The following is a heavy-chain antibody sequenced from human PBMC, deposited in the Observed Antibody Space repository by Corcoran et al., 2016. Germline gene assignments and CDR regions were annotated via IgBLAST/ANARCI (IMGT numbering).Heavy chain of an antibody. CDR3: ARRWRYYFDY. CDR1: GFTFSSSG. J-gene: IGHJ4*02. V-gene: IGHV3-30*03. CDR2: LSYDGSNK. Sequence: VQLVESGGGVVHPGKSLRLSCAASGFTFSSSGMHWDRQAPGKGLEWVAVLSYDGSNKYNAASVKGRITISRDHSKDTLYLQMNSLRAEDTAVYYCARRWRYYFDYWGQGTLVTGSS. D-gene: IGHD2-15*01.